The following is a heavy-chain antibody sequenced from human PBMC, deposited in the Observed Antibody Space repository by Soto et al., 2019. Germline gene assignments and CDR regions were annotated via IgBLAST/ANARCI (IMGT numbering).Heavy chain of an antibody. J-gene: IGHJ4*02. CDR2: IIPIFGTA. Sequence: SVKVSCKASGGTFSSYAISWVRQAPGQGLEWMGGIIPIFGTANYAQKFQGRVTITADESTSTAYMELSSLRSEDTAVYYCARVIMVRGVTYYDYWGQGTLVTVSS. D-gene: IGHD3-10*01. CDR1: GGTFSSYA. CDR3: ARVIMVRGVTYYDY. V-gene: IGHV1-69*13.